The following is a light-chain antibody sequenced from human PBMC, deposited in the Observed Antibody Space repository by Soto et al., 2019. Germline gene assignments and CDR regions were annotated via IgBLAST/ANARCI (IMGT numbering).Light chain of an antibody. CDR2: SSS. CDR3: LQHNSFPRT. CDR1: QGIRHD. J-gene: IGKJ1*01. Sequence: DIQMTQSPPSRSPFLFDTVTITCRASQGIRHDLGWYQEKPGQAPKRLIYSSSNLASGVPSRFSGSGSGTEFIPTISSLEPEDSATYYCLQHNSFPRTFGQGTKVDIK. V-gene: IGKV1-17*01.